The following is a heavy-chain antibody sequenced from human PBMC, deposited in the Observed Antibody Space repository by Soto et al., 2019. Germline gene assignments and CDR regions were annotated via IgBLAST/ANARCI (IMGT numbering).Heavy chain of an antibody. V-gene: IGHV3-23*01. Sequence: GGSLRLSCAASGFTFKNYAMTWVRQAPGKGLEWVSSVNGGGGTTYYADSVKGRFTISRDNSKNTLYLQMNSLRAEDTALYYCAKDWDDRDDPDIFDYCGQGTLVTVS. D-gene: IGHD1-26*01. CDR2: VNGGGGTT. CDR1: GFTFKNYA. J-gene: IGHJ4*02. CDR3: AKDWDDRDDPDIFDY.